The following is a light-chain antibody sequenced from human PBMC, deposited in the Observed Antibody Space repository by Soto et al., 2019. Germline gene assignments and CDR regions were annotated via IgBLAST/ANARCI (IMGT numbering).Light chain of an antibody. CDR2: EVS. V-gene: IGLV2-14*01. J-gene: IGLJ1*01. Sequence: QSALTQPASVSXXPGQSITISCTGTSSDVGGYNYVSWYQQHPGEAPKLMIYEVSNRPSGVSNRFSGSKSGNTASLTISGLQAEDEADYYCSSYTSSSTLVFGTGTKLTVL. CDR3: SSYTSSSTLV. CDR1: SSDVGGYNY.